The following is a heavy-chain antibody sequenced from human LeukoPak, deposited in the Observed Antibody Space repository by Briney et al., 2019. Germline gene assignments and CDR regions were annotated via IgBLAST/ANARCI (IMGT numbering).Heavy chain of an antibody. CDR1: GGSISSYY. V-gene: IGHV4-59*01. Sequence: SETLSLTCTVSGGSISSYYWSWIRQPPGKGLEWIGYIYYSGSTNYNPSLKSRVTISVDTSKNQFSLKLSSVTAADTAVYYCARTYYYDSSGYSDAFDIWGQGTMVTVSS. D-gene: IGHD3-22*01. CDR2: IYYSGST. J-gene: IGHJ3*02. CDR3: ARTYYYDSSGYSDAFDI.